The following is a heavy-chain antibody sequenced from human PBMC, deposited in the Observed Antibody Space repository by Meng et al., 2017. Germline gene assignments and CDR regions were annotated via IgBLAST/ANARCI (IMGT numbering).Heavy chain of an antibody. CDR2: ISGSGGST. D-gene: IGHD3-3*01. V-gene: IGHV3-23*01. CDR3: AKPTLRFLEWLLIGFDY. Sequence: GESLKISCAASGFTFSSYAMSWVRQAPGKGLEWVSAISGSGGSTYYADSVKGRFTISRDNSKNTLYLQMNSLRAEDTAVYYCAKPTLRFLEWLLIGFDYWGQGTLVTVSS. J-gene: IGHJ4*02. CDR1: GFTFSSYA.